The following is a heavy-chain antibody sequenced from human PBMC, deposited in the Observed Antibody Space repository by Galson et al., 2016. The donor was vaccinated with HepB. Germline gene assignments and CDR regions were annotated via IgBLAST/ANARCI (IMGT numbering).Heavy chain of an antibody. CDR3: AKDPVRVITFGGPFDY. V-gene: IGHV3-23*01. J-gene: IGHJ4*02. CDR1: GFTFSSYA. CDR2: ISASSGGT. Sequence: SLRLSCAASGFTFSSYAMSWVRQAPGKGLEWVSSISASSGGTNYADSVQGRFTISRDNSNNTLHLQMNSLRAEDTAVYYCAKDPVRVITFGGPFDYWGQGTLVTVSS. D-gene: IGHD3-16*01.